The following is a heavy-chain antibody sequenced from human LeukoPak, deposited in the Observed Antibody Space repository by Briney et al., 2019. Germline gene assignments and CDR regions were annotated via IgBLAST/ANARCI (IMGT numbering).Heavy chain of an antibody. D-gene: IGHD3-3*01. V-gene: IGHV3-23*01. CDR1: GFNFSSYA. J-gene: IGHJ5*02. Sequence: GGSLRLSCAASGFNFSSYAMSWVRQAPGKGLEWVSAISGSGGSTYYADSVKGRFTISRDNSKNTLYLQMNSLRAEDTAVYYCAKPTFSTYYDFWSGYSLFDPWGQGTLVTVSS. CDR2: ISGSGGST. CDR3: AKPTFSTYYDFWSGYSLFDP.